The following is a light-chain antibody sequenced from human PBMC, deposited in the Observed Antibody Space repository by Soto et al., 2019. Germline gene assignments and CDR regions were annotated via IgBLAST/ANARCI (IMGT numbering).Light chain of an antibody. CDR1: ISDVGGYNY. Sequence: QSARAQPSSVSGSPGQSINISCTGTISDVGGYNYVSWYQQHPGKAPKLMIYEVSNRPSGVSNRFSGSKSGNTASLTISGLQAEDEADYYCSSYTSSSTYVFGTGTKV. CDR3: SSYTSSSTYV. J-gene: IGLJ1*01. CDR2: EVS. V-gene: IGLV2-14*01.